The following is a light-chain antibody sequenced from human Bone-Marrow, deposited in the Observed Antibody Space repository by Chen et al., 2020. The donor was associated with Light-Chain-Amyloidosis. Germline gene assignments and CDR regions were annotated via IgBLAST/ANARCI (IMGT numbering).Light chain of an antibody. J-gene: IGLJ2*01. CDR2: RDT. CDR3: QSADSSGTYEVI. CDR1: DLPTKY. V-gene: IGLV3-25*03. Sequence: SYELTQPPSVSVPPGPTARITCSGDDLPTKYAYWYQQKPGQAPVLVIHRDTERPSGISERFSGSSSGTTATLTIGGVQAEDEADYHCQSADSSGTYEVIFGGGTKLTVL.